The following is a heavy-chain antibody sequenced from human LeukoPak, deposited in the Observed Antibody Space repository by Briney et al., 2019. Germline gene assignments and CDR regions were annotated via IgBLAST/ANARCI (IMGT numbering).Heavy chain of an antibody. V-gene: IGHV4-4*07. CDR3: ARTPDYFDY. CDR2: IYANGNA. Sequence: SETLSLTCTVSGDSMRTSYWSWLRQPAGKGLEWLGRIYANGNAHYNPSLKSRVVMSIDTSNNNFSLRLSLVTAADTAVYYCARTPDYFDYWGQGTLVTVSS. CDR1: GDSMRTSY. J-gene: IGHJ4*02.